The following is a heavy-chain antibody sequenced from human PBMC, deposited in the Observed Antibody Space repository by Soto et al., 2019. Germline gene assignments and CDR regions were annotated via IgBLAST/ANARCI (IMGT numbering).Heavy chain of an antibody. CDR1: LFSLITSGVG. CDR3: AQVPYYYDRSGRDDDFDI. CDR2: IYWNDDK. D-gene: IGHD3-22*01. V-gene: IGHV2-5*01. Sequence: XGPTLVKPTQTLPLTCTFSLFSLITSGVGVGWIRQPPGQALEWLALIYWNDDKRYSPSLKSRLTITKDTSKNQVVLTMTKMDPGDTATYFCAQVPYYYDRSGRDDDFDIWGQGTMVTVSS. J-gene: IGHJ3*02.